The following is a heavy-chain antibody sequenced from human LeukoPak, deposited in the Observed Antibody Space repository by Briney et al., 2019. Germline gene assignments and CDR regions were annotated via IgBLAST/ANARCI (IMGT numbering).Heavy chain of an antibody. V-gene: IGHV3-43*02. CDR2: ISGDGGST. J-gene: IGHJ4*02. D-gene: IGHD3-22*01. CDR3: AKDMHYDSSGYYYVGFDY. Sequence: GGSLRLSCAASGFTFDDYTMHWVRQAPGKGLEWVSLISGDGGSTFYADSVKGRFTTSRDNSKISLYLQMNSLRTEDTALYYCAKDMHYDSSGYYYVGFDYWGQGTLVTVSS. CDR1: GFTFDDYT.